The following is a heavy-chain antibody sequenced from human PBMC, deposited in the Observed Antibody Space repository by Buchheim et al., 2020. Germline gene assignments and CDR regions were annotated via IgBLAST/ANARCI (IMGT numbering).Heavy chain of an antibody. J-gene: IGHJ2*01. V-gene: IGHV3-7*01. CDR2: IKQDGSEK. Sequence: EVQLVESGGGLVQPGGSLRLSCGASGFTFTTYWMSWVRQAPGKGLEWLANIKQDGSEKYYVDSVKGRFTISRDNAKNSLYLQMNSLRGEDTAVYYCARVFSSSLWYFDLWGRGTL. CDR1: GFTFTTYW. D-gene: IGHD6-6*01. CDR3: ARVFSSSLWYFDL.